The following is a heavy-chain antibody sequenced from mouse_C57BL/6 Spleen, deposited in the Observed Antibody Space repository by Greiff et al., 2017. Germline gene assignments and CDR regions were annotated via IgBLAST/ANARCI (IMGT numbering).Heavy chain of an antibody. V-gene: IGHV1-64*01. CDR1: GYTFTSYW. J-gene: IGHJ4*01. CDR2: IHPNSGST. D-gene: IGHD2-4*01. Sequence: QVQLQQPGAELVKPGASVKLSCKASGYTFTSYWMHWVKQRPGQGLEWIGMIHPNSGSTNYNEKFKSKATLTVDKSSSTAYMQLSSLTSEDSAVYYCARGDYDYDNDAMDYWGQGTSVTVSS. CDR3: ARGDYDYDNDAMDY.